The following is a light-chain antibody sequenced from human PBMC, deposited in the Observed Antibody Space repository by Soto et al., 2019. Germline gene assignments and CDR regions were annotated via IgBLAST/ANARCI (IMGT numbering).Light chain of an antibody. CDR2: DSF. CDR1: SSNIGAGYD. CDR3: QAYDNSLGVSVL. Sequence: QSVLTQPPSVSGAPGQTVPISCRWSSSNIGAGYDVHWYQQLPGTVPKLVIYDSFNRPSGVPDRFSGSKSGTSASLAITGLQAEDEAYYYCQAYDNSLGVSVLFGGGTQLTVL. J-gene: IGLJ3*02. V-gene: IGLV1-40*01.